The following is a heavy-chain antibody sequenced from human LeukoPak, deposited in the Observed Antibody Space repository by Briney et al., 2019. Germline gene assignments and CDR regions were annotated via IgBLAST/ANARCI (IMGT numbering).Heavy chain of an antibody. D-gene: IGHD3-10*01. CDR1: GYTFTNYG. CDR3: ARVALVRGVIMPNPYYYYMDV. Sequence: ASVKVSCKASGYTFTNYGITWVRQAPGQGLEWMGWISAYNGNTNYAQKLQGRVTMTTYTSTTTAYMELRSLRSDDTAVYYCARVALVRGVIMPNPYYYYMDVWGKGTTVTVSS. J-gene: IGHJ6*03. V-gene: IGHV1-18*01. CDR2: ISAYNGNT.